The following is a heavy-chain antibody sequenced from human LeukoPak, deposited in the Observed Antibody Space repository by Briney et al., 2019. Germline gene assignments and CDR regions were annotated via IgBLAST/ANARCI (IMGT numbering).Heavy chain of an antibody. D-gene: IGHD6-19*01. CDR3: ARPRRIPVAGTSNYHYYIDV. Sequence: PSETLSLTCTVSGDSISSSDYYWGWIRQPPGKGLEWIGSIYYGGSTYYNPSLKSRVTISVDTSKSLFSLKLSSVTAADTAVYYCARPRRIPVAGTSNYHYYIDVWGKGTTVTISS. CDR1: GDSISSSDYY. J-gene: IGHJ6*03. CDR2: IYYGGST. V-gene: IGHV4-39*01.